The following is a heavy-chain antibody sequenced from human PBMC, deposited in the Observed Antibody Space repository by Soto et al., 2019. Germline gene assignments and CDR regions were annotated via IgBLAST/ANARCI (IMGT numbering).Heavy chain of an antibody. CDR1: GFSFSTYW. V-gene: IGHV3-74*01. CDR3: VRKAGASYKPAEYFQH. J-gene: IGHJ1*01. CDR2: IDHDGRST. D-gene: IGHD1-1*01. Sequence: EVQLVESGGGLVQPGGSLRLSCAASGFSFSTYWMHWVRQGPGKGLVWVSRIDHDGRSTSYADSVKGRFTISRDNAENTLSLQMNSLTVEDTGVYYCVRKAGASYKPAEYFQHWGQGTLVTVSS.